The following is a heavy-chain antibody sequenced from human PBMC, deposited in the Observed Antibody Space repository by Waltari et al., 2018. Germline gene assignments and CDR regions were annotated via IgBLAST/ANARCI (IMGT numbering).Heavy chain of an antibody. CDR3: VKGDWGDF. V-gene: IGHV3-23*01. J-gene: IGHJ4*02. CDR2: IITSSVT. Sequence: EVQLLESGGGLIQPGGSLRLSCAASGFTFSTLAMNWVRQAPGGGLEWVSGIITSSVTYYADSVKGRFTISRDNSKNILYLQMNSLRADDTAVYYCVKGDWGDFWGQGTLVTVSS. CDR1: GFTFSTLA. D-gene: IGHD2-21*02.